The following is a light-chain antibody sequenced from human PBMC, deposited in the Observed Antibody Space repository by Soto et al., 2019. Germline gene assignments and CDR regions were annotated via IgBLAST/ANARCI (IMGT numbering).Light chain of an antibody. CDR2: ETS. CDR1: QSVSRF. V-gene: IGKV3-11*01. Sequence: IVLTQSPATLSLSPGERATLSCRASQSVSRFLAWFQQKPGQAPRLLIYETSDRAPGIPARFSGSGSGTDFTLTISSLEPEDFALYFCQHRSNWPPTFGGGTKVEIK. J-gene: IGKJ4*01. CDR3: QHRSNWPPT.